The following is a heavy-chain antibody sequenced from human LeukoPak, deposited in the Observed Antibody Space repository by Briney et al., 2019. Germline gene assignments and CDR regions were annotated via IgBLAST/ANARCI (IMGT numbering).Heavy chain of an antibody. D-gene: IGHD6-13*01. Sequence: GGSLRLSCAASGFTFSSYAMSWVRQAPGKGLEWVSGISGSGGNTHYADSVRGRFTISRDNSKNTLYLQMNSLRAEDTAIYYCAKVSWADYFDYWGRGTLVTVSS. CDR3: AKVSWADYFDY. V-gene: IGHV3-23*01. J-gene: IGHJ4*02. CDR1: GFTFSSYA. CDR2: ISGSGGNT.